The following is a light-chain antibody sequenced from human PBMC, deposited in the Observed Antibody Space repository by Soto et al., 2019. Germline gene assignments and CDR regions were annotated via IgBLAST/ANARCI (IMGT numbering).Light chain of an antibody. CDR3: ASRDDSLSGHWM. V-gene: IGLV1-47*01. J-gene: IGLJ3*02. Sequence: QSALTQPPSASQAPGQRVTIFCSGTSSNIGSNYVYWYQQLPGTAPKLLIYRNNQRPSGVPDRFSGSKSGTSASLAISGLRSEDEADYYCASRDDSLSGHWMFGGGTQLTVL. CDR1: SSNIGSNY. CDR2: RNN.